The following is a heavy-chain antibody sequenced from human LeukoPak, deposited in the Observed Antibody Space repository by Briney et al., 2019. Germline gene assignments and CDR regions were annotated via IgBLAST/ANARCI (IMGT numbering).Heavy chain of an antibody. CDR3: AKDLVGSGWSNYYYYMDV. Sequence: PGGSLRLSCAASGFTFSSYGMSWVRQAPGKGLEWVSAISGSGGSTYYADSVKGRFTISRDNSKNTLYLQMNSLRAEDTAVYYCAKDLVGSGWSNYYYYMDVWGKGTTVTISS. CDR1: GFTFSSYG. D-gene: IGHD6-19*01. CDR2: ISGSGGST. V-gene: IGHV3-23*01. J-gene: IGHJ6*03.